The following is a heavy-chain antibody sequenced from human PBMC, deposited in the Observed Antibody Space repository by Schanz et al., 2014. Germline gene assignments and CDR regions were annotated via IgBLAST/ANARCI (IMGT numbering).Heavy chain of an antibody. CDR2: IYLSDGST. V-gene: IGHV1-46*01. CDR1: GYTFTGHY. J-gene: IGHJ4*02. Sequence: QVQLVQSGAEVKKLGASVKVSCKASGYTFTGHYMHWVRQAPGQGLEWMGRIYLSDGSTRYAQKFQGRVTVTRDTSTSTVYLDLSSLRSEDTAVYYCARERPRKGDFDYWGQGTLVTVSS. D-gene: IGHD1-26*01. CDR3: ARERPRKGDFDY.